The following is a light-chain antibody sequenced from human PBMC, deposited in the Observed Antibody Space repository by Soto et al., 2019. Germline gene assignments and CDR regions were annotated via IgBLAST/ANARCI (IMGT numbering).Light chain of an antibody. Sequence: EIVLTQSPVTLSLSPGERATLSCRASQSVRTYLAGCQVKPYQAPRLLIYDASRRASGVPARFSGSGSGTDFTRTISSLEPADFALYSCQQRNNWPPIAFGQGTRLEIK. V-gene: IGKV3-11*01. J-gene: IGKJ5*01. CDR2: DAS. CDR3: QQRNNWPPIA. CDR1: QSVRTY.